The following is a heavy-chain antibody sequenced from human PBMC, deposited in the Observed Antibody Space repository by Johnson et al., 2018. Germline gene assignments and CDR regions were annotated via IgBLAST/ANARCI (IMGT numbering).Heavy chain of an antibody. CDR2: ISSSSSYI. CDR1: GFTFSSYS. CDR3: AREVLDYCSGGSCYSVGAFDI. Sequence: VQLVESGGGLVKPGGSLRLSCAASGFTFSSYSMNWVRQAPGKGLEWVSSISSSSSYIYYADSVKGRFIISRDNAKNSLYLQMNSLRAEDTAVYYCAREVLDYCSGGSCYSVGAFDIWGQGTMVTVSS. D-gene: IGHD2-15*01. V-gene: IGHV3-21*01. J-gene: IGHJ3*02.